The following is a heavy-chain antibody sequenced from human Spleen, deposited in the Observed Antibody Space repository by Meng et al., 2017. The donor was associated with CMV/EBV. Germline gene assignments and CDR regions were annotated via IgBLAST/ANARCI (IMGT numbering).Heavy chain of an antibody. CDR2: ISGSGGGT. J-gene: IGHJ4*02. Sequence: GGSLRLSCAASRFSLSIYGMHWVRQAPGKGLEWVSAISGSGGGTYYADSVKGRFTISRDNSKKTLNLQMNSLRVGDTAVYYCTKAQYYDFWSDYWGQGTLVTVSS. V-gene: IGHV3-23*01. D-gene: IGHD3-3*01. CDR3: TKAQYYDFWSDY. CDR1: RFSLSIYG.